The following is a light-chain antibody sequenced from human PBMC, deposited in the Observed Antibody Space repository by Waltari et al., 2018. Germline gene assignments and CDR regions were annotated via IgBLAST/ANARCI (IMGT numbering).Light chain of an antibody. CDR3: QQRASWPPRYS. CDR1: QTLSSH. Sequence: EILLTQSPATLSLSPGDRANLSCRASQTLSSHVSWYQQRPRQAPRLFIYDASKRATGIPARFSGSGSGADFTLTISDLEPEDSAVYYCQQRASWPPRYSFGQGTKLEIK. J-gene: IGKJ2*03. V-gene: IGKV3-11*01. CDR2: DAS.